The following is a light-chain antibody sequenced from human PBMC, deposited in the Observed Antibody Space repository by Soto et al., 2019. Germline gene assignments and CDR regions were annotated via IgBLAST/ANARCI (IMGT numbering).Light chain of an antibody. Sequence: DIVMTQSPDSLAVSLGERATLNCKSSHSLLYSANDKNYIAWYQQKAGQPPKLLINWASTRQSGVPDHFSGSGSGTDFTLTISSLQPEDVAVYYCQHYLTIPLTFGGGTRVEIK. CDR3: QHYLTIPLT. CDR2: WAS. CDR1: HSLLYSANDKNY. J-gene: IGKJ4*01. V-gene: IGKV4-1*01.